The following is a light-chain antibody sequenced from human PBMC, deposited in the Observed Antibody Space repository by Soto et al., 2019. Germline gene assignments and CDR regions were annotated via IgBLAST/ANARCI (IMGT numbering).Light chain of an antibody. CDR2: GAP. Sequence: EIVLTQSPGTLSLSPGERATLSCRASQSVSSSYLAWYQQKPGQTPRLLIYGAPSRATGIPDRFSGSGSGMDFTLAINRLEHEDFVVYYCEQYGSSPLTFGQGTKLEIK. J-gene: IGKJ1*01. CDR3: EQYGSSPLT. CDR1: QSVSSSY. V-gene: IGKV3-20*01.